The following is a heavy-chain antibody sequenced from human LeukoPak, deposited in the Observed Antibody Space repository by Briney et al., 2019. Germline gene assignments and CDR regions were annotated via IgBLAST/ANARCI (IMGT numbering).Heavy chain of an antibody. CDR1: GFTSDDYA. J-gene: IGHJ3*02. CDR3: AKSMGYSYCQDAFDI. CDR2: SSWNSCGI. V-gene: IGHV3-9*02. Sequence: GGSLRLSCAASGFTSDDYAILWVRRAPGRGLVGVSGSSWNSCGIGYADSVKGRFTNSRDNAKNSLYLQMNSLRAEDMALYYCAKSMGYSYCQDAFDIWGQGTMVTVSS. D-gene: IGHD5-18*01.